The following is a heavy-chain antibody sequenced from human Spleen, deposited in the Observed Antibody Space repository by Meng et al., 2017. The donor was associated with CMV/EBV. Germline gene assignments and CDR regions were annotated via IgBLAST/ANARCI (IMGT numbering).Heavy chain of an antibody. CDR2: INSDGSST. J-gene: IGHJ4*02. D-gene: IGHD2-15*01. Sequence: GESLKISCTASGFTFSSYWMHWVRQAPGKGLVWVSRINSDGSSTSYADSVKGRFTISRDNAKNTLYLQMNSLRAEDTAVYYCADYSRWGQGTLVTVSS. V-gene: IGHV3-74*01. CDR1: GFTFSSYW. CDR3: ADYSR.